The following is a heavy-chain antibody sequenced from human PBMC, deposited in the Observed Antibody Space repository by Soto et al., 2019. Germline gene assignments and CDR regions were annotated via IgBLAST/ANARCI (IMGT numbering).Heavy chain of an antibody. CDR3: ARDLSVAYCGGDCYSGYYYGMDV. J-gene: IGHJ6*02. CDR1: GFTFSDYY. Sequence: GGSLRLSCAASGFTFSDYYMSWIRQAPGKGLEWVSYISSSGSTIYYADSVKGRFTISRDNAKNSLYLQMNSLRAEDTAVYYCARDLSVAYCGGDCYSGYYYGMDVWGQGTTVTVSS. V-gene: IGHV3-11*01. CDR2: ISSSGSTI. D-gene: IGHD2-21*02.